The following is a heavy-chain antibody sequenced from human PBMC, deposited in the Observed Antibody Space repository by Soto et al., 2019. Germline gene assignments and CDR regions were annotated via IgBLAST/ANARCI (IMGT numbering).Heavy chain of an antibody. D-gene: IGHD4-17*01. V-gene: IGHV2-5*02. Sequence: QITLKESGPTLVKPTQTLTLTCTFPGFSLTTSGVGVDWISQPPGQALEWLALIYWDDDKRYSPSLKSRHTITNDTSKNQVVLTMTNMDPADTATYFCAHRTTTVTWWFDPWGQGTLVTVSS. J-gene: IGHJ5*02. CDR1: GFSLTTSGVG. CDR3: AHRTTTVTWWFDP. CDR2: IYWDDDK.